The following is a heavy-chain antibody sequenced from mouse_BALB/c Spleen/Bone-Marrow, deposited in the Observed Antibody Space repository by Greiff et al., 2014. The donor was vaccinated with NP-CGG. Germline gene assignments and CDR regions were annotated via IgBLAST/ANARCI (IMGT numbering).Heavy chain of an antibody. D-gene: IGHD2-10*01. J-gene: IGHJ2*01. CDR1: GFTFSSYT. Sequence: DVQLVESGGGLVQPGGSLKLSCAASGFTFSSYTMSWVRQTPEKRLERVAYISNGGVTTYYPDTVKGRFTISRDNAKNTLYLQMSSLKSEDTAMYYCARPYYGNYGYFDYWGQGTTLTVSS. V-gene: IGHV5-12-2*01. CDR2: ISNGGVTT. CDR3: ARPYYGNYGYFDY.